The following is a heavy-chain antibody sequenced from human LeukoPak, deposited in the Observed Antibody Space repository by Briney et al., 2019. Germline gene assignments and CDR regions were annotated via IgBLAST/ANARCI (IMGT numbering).Heavy chain of an antibody. D-gene: IGHD2-15*01. CDR2: INHSGST. J-gene: IGHJ6*02. V-gene: IGHV4-34*01. CDR3: ARERYCSGGSCYEHYYYYYGMDV. CDR1: GGSFSGYY. Sequence: SETLSLTCAVYGGSFSGYYWSWIRQPPGKGLEWIGEINHSGSTNYNPSLKSRVTISVDTSKNQFSLKLSSVTAADTAVYYCARERYCSGGSCYEHYYYYYGMDVWGQGTTVTVSS.